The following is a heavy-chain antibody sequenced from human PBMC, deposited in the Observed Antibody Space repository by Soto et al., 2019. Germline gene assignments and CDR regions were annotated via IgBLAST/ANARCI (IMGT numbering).Heavy chain of an antibody. CDR3: ATIYSTPITTVGVY. V-gene: IGHV4-38-2*01. CDR2: ISHSGRA. D-gene: IGHD1-20*01. CDR1: GFSIQTSYF. Sequence: PSETLSLTCGVSGFSIQTSYFWGWIRQPPGKGLEWIGLISHSGRAISHPSFASRATISLDTTNNAFSLTLKSVTAADTAVYYCATIYSTPITTVGVYWGQGKMVTVSS. J-gene: IGHJ4*02.